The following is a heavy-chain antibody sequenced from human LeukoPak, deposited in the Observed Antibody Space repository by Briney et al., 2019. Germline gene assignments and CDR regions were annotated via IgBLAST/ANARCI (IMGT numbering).Heavy chain of an antibody. CDR3: ARDMDSGPDFFDY. D-gene: IGHD1-26*01. CDR1: GYTFTDYY. V-gene: IGHV1-2*02. CDR2: INPHSGGT. Sequence: ASVKVSCKASGYTFTDYYMHWVRQAPGQGLEWMGWINPHSGGTDHAQKFQGRVTMTRDTSISTAYMELSRLRSDDTAVYYCARDMDSGPDFFDYWGLGALVTVSS. J-gene: IGHJ4*02.